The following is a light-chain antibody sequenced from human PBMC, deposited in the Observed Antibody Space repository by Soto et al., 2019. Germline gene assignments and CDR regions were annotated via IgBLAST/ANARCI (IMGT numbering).Light chain of an antibody. CDR1: HSNLGAGYD. CDR2: GNT. V-gene: IGLV1-40*01. J-gene: IGLJ1*01. CDR3: QSAVFSQSAFHV. Sequence: QSVLTQPPSVSGAPGQRITISCTGSHSNLGAGYDVHWYQQFPGTAPKLLIFGNTKRPSGVPDRFSVSKSGSSASLASNGLQAEDDAENYCQSAVFSQSAFHVIGTVTKVTGL.